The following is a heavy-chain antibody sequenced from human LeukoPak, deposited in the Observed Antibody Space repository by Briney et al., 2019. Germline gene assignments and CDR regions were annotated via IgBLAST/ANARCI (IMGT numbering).Heavy chain of an antibody. V-gene: IGHV4-30-2*01. CDR1: GGSISSGGYY. D-gene: IGHD2-15*01. Sequence: SQTLSLTCTVSGGSISSGGYYWSWIRQPPGKGLEWIGEINHSGSTNYNPSLKSRVTISVDTSKNQFSLKLSSVTAADTAVYYCARGTHDCSGGSCYWYFDYWGQGTLVTVSS. J-gene: IGHJ4*02. CDR2: INHSGST. CDR3: ARGTHDCSGGSCYWYFDY.